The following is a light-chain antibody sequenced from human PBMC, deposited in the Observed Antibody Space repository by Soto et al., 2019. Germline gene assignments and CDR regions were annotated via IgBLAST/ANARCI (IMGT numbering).Light chain of an antibody. CDR1: SSNIGSNT. J-gene: IGLJ2*01. CDR2: RNN. CDR3: AAGDDSLNGVV. V-gene: IGLV1-44*01. Sequence: QSVLTQPPSASGTPGQRVTISCSGSSSNIGSNTVNWYQQLPGTAPKLLIYRNNQRPSGVPDRFSGSKSGTSASLAISGLQSEDEADYYCAAGDDSLNGVVFGGGTKVTVL.